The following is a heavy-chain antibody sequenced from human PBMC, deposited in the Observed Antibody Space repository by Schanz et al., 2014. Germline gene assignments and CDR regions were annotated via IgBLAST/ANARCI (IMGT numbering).Heavy chain of an antibody. CDR2: TRYDGNNK. D-gene: IGHD4-17*01. J-gene: IGHJ4*02. V-gene: IGHV3-33*01. Sequence: QVHLVESGGGVVQPGRSLRLSCAASGFTFSRYGMHWVRQAPGKGLEWVAATRYDGNNKYYVDSVKGRFTISRDNSKNTLYLQVNSLRAEDTAVYYCVRDLGGDQTDYCGQGTLVTVSS. CDR3: VRDLGGDQTDY. CDR1: GFTFSRYG.